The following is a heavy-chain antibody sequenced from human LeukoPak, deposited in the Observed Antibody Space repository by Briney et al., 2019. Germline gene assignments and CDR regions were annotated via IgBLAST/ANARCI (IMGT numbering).Heavy chain of an antibody. V-gene: IGHV4-34*01. CDR3: ARHLGSSSWYDRRYYFDY. Sequence: GSLRLSCAASAFTFNNYGMHWIRQPPGKGLEGIGEINHSGSTNYNPSLTRRATISVETSKNQLSLKLSSVTAADAAVYYCARHLGSSSWYDRRYYFDYWGQGTLVTVSS. D-gene: IGHD6-13*01. CDR2: INHSGST. CDR1: AFTFNNYG. J-gene: IGHJ4*02.